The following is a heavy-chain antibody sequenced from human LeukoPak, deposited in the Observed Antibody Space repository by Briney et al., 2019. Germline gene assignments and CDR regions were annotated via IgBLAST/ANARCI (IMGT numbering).Heavy chain of an antibody. CDR3: ASTGIHDYRKKNYYYYGMDV. Sequence: SVKVSCKASGGTFSSYAISWVRQAPGQGLEWMGGIIPIFGTANYAQKFQGRVTITADESTSTAYMELSSLRSEDTAVYYCASTGIHDYRKKNYYYYGMDVWGQGTTVTVSS. CDR2: IIPIFGTA. V-gene: IGHV1-69*13. J-gene: IGHJ6*02. CDR1: GGTFSSYA. D-gene: IGHD4-11*01.